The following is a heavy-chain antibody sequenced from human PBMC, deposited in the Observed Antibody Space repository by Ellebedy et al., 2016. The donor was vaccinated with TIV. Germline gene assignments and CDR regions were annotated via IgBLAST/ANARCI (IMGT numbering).Heavy chain of an antibody. Sequence: ASVKVSCKASGHIFTNSDINWVRQAPGQGLEWMGGIIPIFGTANYAQKFQGRVTITADESTSTAYMELSSLRSEDTAVYYCARWGRDSTSSLGIYPDPLWGQGTLVTVSS. CDR1: GHIFTNSD. CDR3: ARWGRDSTSSLGIYPDPL. CDR2: IIPIFGTA. D-gene: IGHD6-6*01. V-gene: IGHV1-69*13. J-gene: IGHJ4*02.